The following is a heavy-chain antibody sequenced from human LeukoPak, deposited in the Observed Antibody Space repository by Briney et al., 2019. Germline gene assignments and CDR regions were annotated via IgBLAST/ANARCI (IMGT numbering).Heavy chain of an antibody. CDR3: ARAYSRSRFDY. CDR1: GSNFTNYW. J-gene: IGHJ4*02. V-gene: IGHV5-10-1*01. Sequence: GESLLISCKGSGSNFTNYWISWVRQMPGKGLEWMGTIDPSDSYTNYSPSFQGHVTISADKSISTAYLQWSSLKASDTAMYYCARAYSRSRFDYWGQGTLVPVSS. D-gene: IGHD6-6*01. CDR2: IDPSDSYT.